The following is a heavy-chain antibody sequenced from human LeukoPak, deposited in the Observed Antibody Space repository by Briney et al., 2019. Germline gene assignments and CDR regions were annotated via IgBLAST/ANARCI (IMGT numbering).Heavy chain of an antibody. CDR1: GFTFSSYS. Sequence: GGSLRLSCAASGFTFSSYSMNWVRQAPGKGLEWVSSISSSSSYIYYADSVKGRFTISRDNAKKSLYLQMNSLRAEDTAVYYCARDKTYYGSGSSDYWGQRTLVTVSS. V-gene: IGHV3-21*01. J-gene: IGHJ4*02. CDR3: ARDKTYYGSGSSDY. CDR2: ISSSSSYI. D-gene: IGHD3-10*01.